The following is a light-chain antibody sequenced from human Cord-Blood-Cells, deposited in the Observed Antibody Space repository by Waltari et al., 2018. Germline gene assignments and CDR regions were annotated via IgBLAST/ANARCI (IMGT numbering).Light chain of an antibody. CDR1: SSAVGSYNL. Sequence: QSALTPPASVSGSPGQSITISCTGTSSAVGSYNLVSWYQQHPGKAPKLMIYEGSKRPSGVSNRFSGSKSGNTASLTISGLQAEDEADYYCCSYAGSSTYVVFGGGTKLTVL. V-gene: IGLV2-23*01. CDR2: EGS. CDR3: CSYAGSSTYVV. J-gene: IGLJ2*01.